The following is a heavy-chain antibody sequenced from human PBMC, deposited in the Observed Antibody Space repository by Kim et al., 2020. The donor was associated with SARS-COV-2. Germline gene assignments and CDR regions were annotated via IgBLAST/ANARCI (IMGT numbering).Heavy chain of an antibody. Sequence: ASVKVSCKASGYTFTGYYMNWVRQAPGQGLEWMGRINPIIGVTNYAQKFQGRVTMTRDTSISTAYMELSRLRSDDTAVYYCARDLLGFVVVVAIGNVGWIDAWGQGTLVTVSS. CDR2: INPIIGVT. V-gene: IGHV1-2*06. D-gene: IGHD2-21*01. J-gene: IGHJ5*02. CDR3: ARDLLGFVVVVAIGNVGWIDA. CDR1: GYTFTGYY.